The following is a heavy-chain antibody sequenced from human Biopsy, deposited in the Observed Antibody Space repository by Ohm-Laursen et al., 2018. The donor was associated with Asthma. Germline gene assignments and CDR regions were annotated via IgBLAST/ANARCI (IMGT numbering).Heavy chain of an antibody. Sequence: SLRLSCAASGFTFSGYTMSWVRQPPGKGLEWVSVIYSGGGTYYADSVQGRVTISRDNSKNTLSLQMNSLRAEDTAVYYCARAYGGSFFSGSFDIWGQGTMVTVSS. D-gene: IGHD4-23*01. J-gene: IGHJ3*02. V-gene: IGHV3-53*01. CDR2: IYSGGGT. CDR3: ARAYGGSFFSGSFDI. CDR1: GFTFSGYT.